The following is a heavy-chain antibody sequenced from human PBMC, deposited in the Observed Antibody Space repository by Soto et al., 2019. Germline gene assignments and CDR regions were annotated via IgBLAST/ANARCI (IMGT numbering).Heavy chain of an antibody. J-gene: IGHJ4*02. CDR1: VYTFTDFY. V-gene: IGHV1-46*01. CDR2: INPSGGST. CDR3: ARDIDPNPPDSSGYHPNY. D-gene: IGHD3-22*01. Sequence: ASVKVSCKASVYTFTDFYMHWVRQAPGQGLEWMGIINPSGGSTSYAQKFQGRVTMTRDTSTSTVYMELSSLRSEDTAVYYCARDIDPNPPDSSGYHPNYWGQGTLVTVSS.